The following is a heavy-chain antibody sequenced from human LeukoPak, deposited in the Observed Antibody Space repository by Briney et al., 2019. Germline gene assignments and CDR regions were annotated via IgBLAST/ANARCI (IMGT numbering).Heavy chain of an antibody. CDR3: ARDFLGRWLQLNWFDP. CDR2: INPNSGGT. Sequence: ASVKVSCKASGCTFTGYYMHWVRQAPGQGLEWMGWINPNSGGTNYAQKFQGRVTMTRDTSISTAYMELSRLRSDDTAVYYCARDFLGRWLQLNWFDPWGQGTLVTVSS. V-gene: IGHV1-2*02. CDR1: GCTFTGYY. D-gene: IGHD5-24*01. J-gene: IGHJ5*02.